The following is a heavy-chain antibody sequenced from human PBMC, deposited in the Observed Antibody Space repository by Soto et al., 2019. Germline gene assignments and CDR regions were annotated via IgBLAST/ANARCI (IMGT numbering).Heavy chain of an antibody. J-gene: IGHJ4*02. CDR3: TRDTFGARDY. V-gene: IGHV3-74*01. CDR1: GFDFSSNW. CDR2: INPEETTT. Sequence: PGGSLRLSCAASGFDFSSNWMHWVRQAPGKGLVWVSRINPEETTTTYADPVKGRFTISRDNALGTLYLKMNSLRVEDTAVYYCTRDTFGARDYWGQGTLVTVSS. D-gene: IGHD1-26*01.